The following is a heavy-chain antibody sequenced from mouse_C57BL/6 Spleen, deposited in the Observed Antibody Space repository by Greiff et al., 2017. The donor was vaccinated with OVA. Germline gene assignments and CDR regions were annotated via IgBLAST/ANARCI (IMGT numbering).Heavy chain of an antibody. CDR1: GYTFTSYW. J-gene: IGHJ2*01. CDR3: AREPTVVAPIDY. CDR2: IYPGSGST. V-gene: IGHV1-55*01. Sequence: QVQLKQPGAELVKPGASVKMSCKASGYTFTSYWITWVKQRPGQGLEWIGDIYPGSGSTNYNEKFKSKATLTVDTSSSTAYMQLSSLTSEDSAVYYCAREPTVVAPIDYWGQGTTLTVSS. D-gene: IGHD1-1*01.